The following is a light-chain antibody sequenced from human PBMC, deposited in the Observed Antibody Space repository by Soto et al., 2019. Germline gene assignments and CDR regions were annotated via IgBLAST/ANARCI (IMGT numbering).Light chain of an antibody. V-gene: IGKV1-39*01. CDR1: QSISSY. CDR2: AAS. Sequence: DIQMTQSPSSLSASVGDRVTITCRASQSISSYLNWYQQKPGKAPKLLIYAASSLQSGVPSRFSGSGSETDITLTISSLQPEDFATYYCQQSYSTPWTFGQGTKVEIK. CDR3: QQSYSTPWT. J-gene: IGKJ1*01.